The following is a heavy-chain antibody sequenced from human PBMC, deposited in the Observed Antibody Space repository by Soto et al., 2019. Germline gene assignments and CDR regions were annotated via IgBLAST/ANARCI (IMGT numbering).Heavy chain of an antibody. D-gene: IGHD2-2*01. CDR1: GGSISSSSSS. V-gene: IGHV4-39*01. Sequence: QLQLQESGPGLVKPSETLSLTCTVSGGSISSSSSSWGWIRQPPGKGLEWLGIISYSGSTYYSPSLKSRVTISVDASKNLFSLKLGSVTAADTAVYYCARTYVTDVVVVPASKDYMDVWGKGTTVTVSS. CDR2: ISYSGST. J-gene: IGHJ6*03. CDR3: ARTYVTDVVVVPASKDYMDV.